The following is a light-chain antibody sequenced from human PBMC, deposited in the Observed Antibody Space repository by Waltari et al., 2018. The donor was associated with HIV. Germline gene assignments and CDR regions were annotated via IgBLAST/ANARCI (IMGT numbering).Light chain of an antibody. CDR3: HQSSSLPHT. V-gene: IGKV6-21*01. Sequence: ENVLTQSPDVQSVTPKEKVTITCRASQSIGSNLHWYQQKPDQSPKLLIKYASRSFSGVPSRFSGSGSGTDFTLTIRGLEAEDAATYYCHQSSSLPHTFGQGTKLEIK. CDR2: YAS. J-gene: IGKJ2*01. CDR1: QSIGSN.